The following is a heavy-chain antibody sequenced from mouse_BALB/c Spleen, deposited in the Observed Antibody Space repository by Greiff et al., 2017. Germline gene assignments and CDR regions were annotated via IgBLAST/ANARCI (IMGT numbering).Heavy chain of an antibody. Sequence: EVHLVESGGGLVKPGGSLKLSCAASGFTFSSYAMSWVRQTPEKRLEWVASISSGGSTYYPDSVKGRFTISRDNARNILYLQMSSLRSEDTAMYYCAREGDYFDDWGQGTTLTVSS. CDR1: GFTFSSYA. V-gene: IGHV5-6-5*01. CDR3: AREGDYFDD. CDR2: ISSGGST. J-gene: IGHJ2*01.